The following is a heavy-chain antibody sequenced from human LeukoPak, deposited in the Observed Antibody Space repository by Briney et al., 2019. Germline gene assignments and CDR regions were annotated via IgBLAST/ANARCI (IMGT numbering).Heavy chain of an antibody. Sequence: PGGSLRLSCAASGFTFSSYWMHWVRQAPGKGLEWVAFIRYDGSNKYYADSVKGRFTISRDNSKNTLYLQMNSLRAEDTAVYYCAKAGNYYDSSPSTFWGQGTLVTVSS. D-gene: IGHD3-22*01. J-gene: IGHJ4*02. CDR2: IRYDGSNK. CDR1: GFTFSSYW. CDR3: AKAGNYYDSSPSTF. V-gene: IGHV3-30*02.